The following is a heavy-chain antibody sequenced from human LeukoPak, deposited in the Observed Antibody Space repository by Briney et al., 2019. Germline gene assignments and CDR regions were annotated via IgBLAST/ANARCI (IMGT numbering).Heavy chain of an antibody. CDR3: AKDSSTWGNLAGHFDS. CDR1: GGSIVSHY. D-gene: IGHD6-13*01. CDR2: FYASGTT. J-gene: IGHJ4*02. Sequence: PSETLSLTCTVSGGSIVSHYWNWVRQPAGRGLERIGRFYASGTTNTSPSLKSRVTMSVDTSKNQFSLKLSSVTAADTAVYYCAKDSSTWGNLAGHFDSWGQGTLVTVSS. V-gene: IGHV4-4*07.